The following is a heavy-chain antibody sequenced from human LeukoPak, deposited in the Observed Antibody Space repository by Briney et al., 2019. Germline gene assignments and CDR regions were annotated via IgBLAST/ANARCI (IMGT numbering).Heavy chain of an antibody. J-gene: IGHJ6*03. CDR2: ISHDGGNK. D-gene: IGHD6-13*01. V-gene: IGHV3-30*18. CDR3: AKDRVATERYYMDV. Sequence: PGGSLRLSCVASGFAFSQFPVHWVRQAPGKRLEWVAFISHDGGNKKYGDSVKGRFTISRDNSKNTLYLQMNSLRAEDTAVYYCAKDRVATERYYMDVWGKGTTVTISS. CDR1: GFAFSQFP.